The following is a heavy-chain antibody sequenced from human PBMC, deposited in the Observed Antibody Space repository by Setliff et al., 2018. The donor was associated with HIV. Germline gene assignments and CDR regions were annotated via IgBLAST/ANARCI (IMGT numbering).Heavy chain of an antibody. CDR2: IIPIFGTA. Sequence: SVKVSCKASGGTFSNHAISWVRQAPGQGLEWMGGIIPIFGTANYAQKFQGRVTITADESTSTAYMELSSLSSEDTAMYYCARDRGYGERRGGRDYYYGMDVWGQGTTVTVS. V-gene: IGHV1-69*13. CDR1: GGTFSNHA. D-gene: IGHD4-17*01. CDR3: ARDRGYGERRGGRDYYYGMDV. J-gene: IGHJ6*02.